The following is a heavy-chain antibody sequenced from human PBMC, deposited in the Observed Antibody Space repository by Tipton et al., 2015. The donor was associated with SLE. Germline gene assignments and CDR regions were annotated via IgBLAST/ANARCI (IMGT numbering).Heavy chain of an antibody. CDR3: ARVGEHSDYDWEDY. D-gene: IGHD5-12*01. V-gene: IGHV3-74*01. Sequence: SLRLSCAASGFTFSSYCMHWVRQAPGKGLVWGSRINSDGTSTTYADSVKGRFNISIDNAKNTLYLPMHSLRAEDTAVDYCARVGEHSDYDWEDYWGQGTLVTVSS. CDR1: GFTFSSYC. CDR2: INSDGTST. J-gene: IGHJ4*02.